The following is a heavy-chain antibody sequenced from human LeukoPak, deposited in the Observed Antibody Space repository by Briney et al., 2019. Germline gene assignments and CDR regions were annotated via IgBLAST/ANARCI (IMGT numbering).Heavy chain of an antibody. CDR2: INTNTGNP. Sequence: GASVKVSCKASGYTFTSYAMNWVRQAPGQGLEWMGWINTNTGNPTYAQGFTGRFVFSLDTSVSTAYLQISSLTAEDTAVYYCARIGGFSYATYYYFYMDVWGKGTTVTVSS. V-gene: IGHV7-4-1*02. CDR3: ARIGGFSYATYYYFYMDV. J-gene: IGHJ6*03. CDR1: GYTFTSYA. D-gene: IGHD5-18*01.